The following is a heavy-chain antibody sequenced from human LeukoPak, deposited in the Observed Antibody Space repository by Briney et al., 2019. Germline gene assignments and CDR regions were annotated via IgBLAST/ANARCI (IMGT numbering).Heavy chain of an antibody. CDR1: GFTFSSYW. CDR3: ARDGPLVTRKYYYYYYMDV. J-gene: IGHJ6*03. V-gene: IGHV3-7*01. D-gene: IGHD1-26*01. Sequence: PGGSLGLPCEASGFTFSSYWMTWVRQAPGKGLEWVASIKNDGSEQPYLDSVKGRFTISRDNAKNSLYLQMNSLRTEDTAVYYCARDGPLVTRKYYYYYYMDVWGNGTTVTVSS. CDR2: IKNDGSEQ.